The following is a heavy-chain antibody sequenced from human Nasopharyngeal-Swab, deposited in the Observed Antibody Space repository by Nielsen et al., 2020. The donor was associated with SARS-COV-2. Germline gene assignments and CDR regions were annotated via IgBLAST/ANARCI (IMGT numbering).Heavy chain of an antibody. Sequence: SETPSLTCAVYGGSFSGYYWSWIRQPPGKGLEWIGEINHSGTTSYNPSLKSRVTISSDTSKNQFSLKLSSVTAADTAVYYCARGHRSISMIVVVIATAHFYFDSWGRGTLVTVTS. J-gene: IGHJ4*02. CDR3: ARGHRSISMIVVVIATAHFYFDS. CDR2: INHSGTT. V-gene: IGHV4-34*01. CDR1: GGSFSGYY. D-gene: IGHD3-22*01.